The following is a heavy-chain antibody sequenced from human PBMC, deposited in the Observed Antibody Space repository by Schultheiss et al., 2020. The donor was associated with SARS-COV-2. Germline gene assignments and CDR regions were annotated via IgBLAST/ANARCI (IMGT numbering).Heavy chain of an antibody. CDR1: GGSISSYY. J-gene: IGHJ6*02. D-gene: IGHD6-13*01. CDR3: AGSPYSSSWLDV. V-gene: IGHV4-59*08. CDR2: IYYSGST. Sequence: SQTLSLTCTVSGGSISSYYWSWIRQPPGKGLEWIGYIYYSGSTNYNPSLKSRVTIAVDTSKNQFSLKLSSVTAADTAVYYCAGSPYSSSWLDVWGQGTTVTVSS.